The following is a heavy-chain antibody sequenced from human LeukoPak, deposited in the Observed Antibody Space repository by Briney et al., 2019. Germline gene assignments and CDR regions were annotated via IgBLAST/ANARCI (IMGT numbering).Heavy chain of an antibody. Sequence: GGSLRLSCAASGFTVSSNYMSWVRQAPGKGLEWVSVIYSGGSTYYADSVKGQFTISRDNSKNTLYLQMNSLRAEDTAVYYCARYFCGGDCYSGYFDYWGQGTLVTVSS. CDR2: IYSGGST. J-gene: IGHJ4*02. CDR1: GFTVSSNY. D-gene: IGHD2-21*02. V-gene: IGHV3-53*01. CDR3: ARYFCGGDCYSGYFDY.